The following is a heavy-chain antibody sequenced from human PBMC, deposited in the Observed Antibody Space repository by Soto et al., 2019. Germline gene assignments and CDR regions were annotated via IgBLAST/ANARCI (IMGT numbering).Heavy chain of an antibody. D-gene: IGHD3-10*01. CDR3: ARRTIISGFDY. V-gene: IGHV1-8*01. CDR2: MNPNSGNT. J-gene: IGHJ4*02. CDR1: GYTFTNYD. Sequence: ASVKVSCKASGYTFTNYDINWVRHATGQGLEWMGWMNPNSGNTGYAQKFQGRVTMTRDTSTSTAYMELSSLRSEDTAVYYCARRTIISGFDYWGQGTLVTVSS.